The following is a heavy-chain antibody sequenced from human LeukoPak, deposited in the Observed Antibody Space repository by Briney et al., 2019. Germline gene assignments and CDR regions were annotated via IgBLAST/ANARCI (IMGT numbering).Heavy chain of an antibody. Sequence: GASVKVSCKVSGYTLTELCLHWARQAPGKGLEWMGGFDPEDGETIYAQKFQGRVTMTEDTSTHTAYMELSSLRSEDTAVYYCATAKYSSGWYGAFDIWGQGTMVTVSS. CDR2: FDPEDGET. J-gene: IGHJ3*02. D-gene: IGHD6-19*01. CDR1: GYTLTELC. CDR3: ATAKYSSGWYGAFDI. V-gene: IGHV1-24*01.